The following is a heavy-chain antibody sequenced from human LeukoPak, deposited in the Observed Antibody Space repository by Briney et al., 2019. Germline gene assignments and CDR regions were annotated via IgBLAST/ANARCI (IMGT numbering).Heavy chain of an antibody. CDR1: GGSFSGYY. D-gene: IGHD5-24*01. CDR2: INHSGST. Sequence: TPSETLSLTCAVYGGSFSGYYWSWIRQPPGKGLEWIGEINHSGSTNYNPSLKSRVTISVDTSKNQFSLKLSSVTAADTAVYYCARDLEAFDIWGQGTMVTVSS. CDR3: ARDLEAFDI. V-gene: IGHV4-34*01. J-gene: IGHJ3*02.